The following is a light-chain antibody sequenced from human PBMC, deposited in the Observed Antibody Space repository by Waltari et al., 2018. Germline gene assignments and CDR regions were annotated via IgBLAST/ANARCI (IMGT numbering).Light chain of an antibody. J-gene: IGKJ1*01. V-gene: IGKV3-15*01. CDR2: GAS. CDR3: QQYFNWPT. CDR1: QSVSFN. Sequence: EIVMTQSPATLSVSPGERATLSCRASQSVSFNLAWYQQKPGQAPRLLIFGASTRATGIPARFSGSGSGSEFTLTISSQQSEDFAVYYCQQYFNWPTFGQGTKVEIK.